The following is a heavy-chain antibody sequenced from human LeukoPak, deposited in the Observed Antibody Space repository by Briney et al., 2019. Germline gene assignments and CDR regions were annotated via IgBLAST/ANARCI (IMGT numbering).Heavy chain of an antibody. CDR3: ARGCSESIVVVVAATQWGDIDY. CDR1: GYTFTSYG. Sequence: GASVKVSCKASGYTFTSYGISWVRQAPGQGLEWMGWISAYNGNTNYAQKLEGRVTMTTDTSTSTAYMERRSLRSDDTAVYYCARGCSESIVVVVAATQWGDIDYWGQGTLVTVSS. J-gene: IGHJ4*02. D-gene: IGHD2-15*01. CDR2: ISAYNGNT. V-gene: IGHV1-18*01.